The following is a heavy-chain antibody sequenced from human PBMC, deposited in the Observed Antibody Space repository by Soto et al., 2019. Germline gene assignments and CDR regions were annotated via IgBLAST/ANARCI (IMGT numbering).Heavy chain of an antibody. J-gene: IGHJ4*02. Sequence: GGSLRLSCAASGFTFSIFAMSWVRQSPGKGLEWVSTISGSGGSTYYADAVKGRFSISRDNSMGTLYLQMKSLRVEGTAIYYCAKEVSLGSTVDLGYWGQGTLVT. CDR1: GFTFSIFA. CDR3: AKEVSLGSTVDLGY. CDR2: ISGSGGST. D-gene: IGHD7-27*01. V-gene: IGHV3-23*01.